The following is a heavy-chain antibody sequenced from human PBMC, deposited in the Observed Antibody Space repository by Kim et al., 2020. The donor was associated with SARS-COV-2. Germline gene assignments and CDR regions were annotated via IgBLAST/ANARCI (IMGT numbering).Heavy chain of an antibody. D-gene: IGHD6-13*01. CDR2: T. CDR3: ASEEQQLAFDY. Sequence: TSSARKFQGRVTMTRDTSTSTVYMELSSLRSEDTAVYYCASEEQQLAFDYWGQGTLVTVSS. V-gene: IGHV1-46*01. J-gene: IGHJ4*02.